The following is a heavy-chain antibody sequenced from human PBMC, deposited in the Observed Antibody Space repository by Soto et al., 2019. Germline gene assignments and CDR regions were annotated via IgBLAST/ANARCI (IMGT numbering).Heavy chain of an antibody. Sequence: WGSLRLSCAVSGFTCSGYWMHWVRQAPGKGLVWVSRINSDGSSTSYADSVKGRFTISRDNAKNTLYLQMNSLRAEDTAVYYCAIRASYYDSSGYFDYWGQGTLVTVSS. CDR2: INSDGSST. CDR1: GFTCSGYW. CDR3: AIRASYYDSSGYFDY. J-gene: IGHJ4*02. D-gene: IGHD3-22*01. V-gene: IGHV3-74*01.